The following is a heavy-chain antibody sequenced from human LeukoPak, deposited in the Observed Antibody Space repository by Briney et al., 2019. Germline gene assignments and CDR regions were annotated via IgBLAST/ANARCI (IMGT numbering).Heavy chain of an antibody. J-gene: IGHJ4*02. CDR2: IYSGGST. CDR1: GFTVSSNY. D-gene: IGHD3-10*01. V-gene: IGHV3-66*01. CDR3: ARDSRDYYGSGSLDY. Sequence: GGSLRLSCAASGFTVSSNYMSWVRQAPGKGLEWVSVIYSGGSTYYADSVKGRFTISRDNSKNTLYIQMNSLRAEDTAVYYCARDSRDYYGSGSLDYWGQGTLVTVSS.